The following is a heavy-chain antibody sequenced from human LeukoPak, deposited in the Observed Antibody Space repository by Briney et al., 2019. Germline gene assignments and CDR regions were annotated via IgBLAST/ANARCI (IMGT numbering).Heavy chain of an antibody. J-gene: IGHJ2*01. Sequence: PSETLSLTCTVSGGSISNTNYFWGWIRQPPGKGLEWIGGINYSGTTYYTPSLKSRLTISVDTSKNQFSLKLSSVTAADTAVYYCARLREYDILTGYYYWYFDLWGRGTLVTVSS. CDR1: GGSISNTNYF. CDR3: ARLREYDILTGYYYWYFDL. V-gene: IGHV4-39*07. D-gene: IGHD3-9*01. CDR2: INYSGTT.